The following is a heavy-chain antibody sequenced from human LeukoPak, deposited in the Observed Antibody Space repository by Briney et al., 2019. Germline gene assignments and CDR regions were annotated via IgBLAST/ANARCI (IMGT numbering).Heavy chain of an antibody. CDR2: IGYDGTKK. CDR1: GFSFTSYG. Sequence: GGSLRLSCVASGFSFTSYGMHWVRQAPGKGLEWVAFIGYDGTKKYYPDSVKGRFTISRDNSKNTLSLQMNNLRAADTAVYYCARDVGASSVWGSYRPTYYMDVWGKGTTVTVSS. CDR3: ARDVGASSVWGSYRPTYYMDV. D-gene: IGHD3-16*02. J-gene: IGHJ6*03. V-gene: IGHV3-30*02.